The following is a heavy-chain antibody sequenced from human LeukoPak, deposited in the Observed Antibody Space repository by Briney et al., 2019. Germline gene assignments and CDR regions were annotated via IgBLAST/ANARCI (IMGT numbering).Heavy chain of an antibody. CDR2: IYHSGST. CDR1: GYSISSGYY. Sequence: SETLSLTRAVSGYSISSGYYWGWIRQPPGKGLEWIGSIYHSGSTYYNPSLKSRVTISVDTSKNQFSLKLSSVTAADTAVYYCARLPFPNWDTDYDYWGQGTLVTVSS. D-gene: IGHD1-1*01. V-gene: IGHV4-38-2*01. J-gene: IGHJ4*02. CDR3: ARLPFPNWDTDYDY.